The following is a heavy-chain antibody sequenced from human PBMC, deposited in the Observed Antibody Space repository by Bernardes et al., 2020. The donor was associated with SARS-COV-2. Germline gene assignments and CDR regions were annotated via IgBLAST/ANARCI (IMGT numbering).Heavy chain of an antibody. V-gene: IGHV4-61*09. CDR1: GDSISSGSYY. J-gene: IGHJ5*02. CDR3: ARGHSFQWLVP. D-gene: IGHD6-19*01. CDR2: IYTSGST. Sequence: SETLSLTCSVSGDSISSGSYYWTWIRQPAGKGMEWIGHIYTSGSTDYNPSLKSRVTISLDTSKNQFSLRLSSVAATDTAVYYCARGHSFQWLVPWCRGTLVTVSS.